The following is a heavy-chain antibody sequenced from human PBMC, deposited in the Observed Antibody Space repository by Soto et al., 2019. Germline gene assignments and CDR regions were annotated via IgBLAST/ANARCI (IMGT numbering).Heavy chain of an antibody. V-gene: IGHV1-18*01. CDR2: ISGYNGDT. Sequence: QGQLVQSGPEVKKPGASVKVSCKASGYTFTRYGISWVRQAPGQGLEWMGWISGYNGDTNYAQKVQGRVTMTIDTSTSTAYMELRSLTSDDTAIYYCAKNGKLPYYSYGMDVWGQGTTVTVSS. J-gene: IGHJ6*02. CDR3: AKNGKLPYYSYGMDV. CDR1: GYTFTRYG. D-gene: IGHD1-26*01.